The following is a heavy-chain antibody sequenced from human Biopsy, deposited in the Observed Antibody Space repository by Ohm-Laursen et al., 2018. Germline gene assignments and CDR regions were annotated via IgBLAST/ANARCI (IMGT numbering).Heavy chain of an antibody. CDR1: GYTFTSYE. V-gene: IGHV1-8*01. CDR2: MNPDSGNT. D-gene: IGHD3-10*01. CDR3: ARADPPLFYYGSGSSNWFDP. Sequence: SVNVSCKTSGYTFTSYEINWVRQATGQGLEWMGCMNPDSGNTGYAQNFQGRVTMTRNTSISTAYMELSSLRSEDTAVYFCARADPPLFYYGSGSSNWFDPWGQGTLVTVSS. J-gene: IGHJ5*02.